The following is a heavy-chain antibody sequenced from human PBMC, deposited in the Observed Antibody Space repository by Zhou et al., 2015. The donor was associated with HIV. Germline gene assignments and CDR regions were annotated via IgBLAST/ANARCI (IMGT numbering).Heavy chain of an antibody. CDR1: GYTFTDFY. J-gene: IGHJ5*02. CDR3: AKGPFRRDIETPLVQFDL. Sequence: VQLVQSEAEVKLPGASVKVSCKTSGYTFTDFYLHWVRQAPGQGLEWMGWINPDSGGTNDAQKFQGRVTLTRDTSIRTVYLEMRSLTSADTAVYYCAKGPFRRDIETPLVQFDLWGQGTRVSVSS. V-gene: IGHV1-2*02. D-gene: IGHD5-12*01. CDR2: INPDSGGT.